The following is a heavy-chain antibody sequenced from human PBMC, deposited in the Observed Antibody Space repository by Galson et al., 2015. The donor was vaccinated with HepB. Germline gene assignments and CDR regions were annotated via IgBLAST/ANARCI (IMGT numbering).Heavy chain of an antibody. CDR1: GGTFGSYA. Sequence: SVKVSCKASGGTFGSYAISWVRQAPGQGLEWMGGILPIFATANYAQMFQGRVTITADRSTSTVYMELSRLRFEDTAVYYCARDPPWFGELLTGDFWGQGTLVTVSS. V-gene: IGHV1-69*06. J-gene: IGHJ4*02. D-gene: IGHD3-10*01. CDR3: ARDPPWFGELLTGDF. CDR2: ILPIFATA.